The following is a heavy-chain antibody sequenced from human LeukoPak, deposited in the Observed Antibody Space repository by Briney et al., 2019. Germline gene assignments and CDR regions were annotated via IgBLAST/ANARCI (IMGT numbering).Heavy chain of an antibody. CDR1: GGSISSSSYY. V-gene: IGHV4-39*01. J-gene: IGHJ4*02. Sequence: PSETLSLTCTVSGGSISSSSYYCGWIRQPPGKGLEWIGSIYYSGSTYYNPSLKSRGTISVDTSKNQFSLKLSSVTAADTAVYYCARREQWLVLARWGQGTLVTVSS. D-gene: IGHD6-19*01. CDR3: ARREQWLVLAR. CDR2: IYYSGST.